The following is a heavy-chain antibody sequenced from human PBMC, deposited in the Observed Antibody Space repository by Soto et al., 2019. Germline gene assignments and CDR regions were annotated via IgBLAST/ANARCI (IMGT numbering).Heavy chain of an antibody. CDR1: GGSISSGGYY. Sequence: QVQLQESGPGLVKPSQTLSLTCTVSGGSISSGGYYWSWIRQHPGKGLEWIGYMYYSGSTYYTPSLKCRATISIDTTKNLFSLMLGSVTAADSAVYYCERLITGTGNDYRGQGTLVTVSS. CDR3: ERLITGTGNDY. D-gene: IGHD1-20*01. CDR2: MYYSGST. V-gene: IGHV4-31*03. J-gene: IGHJ4*02.